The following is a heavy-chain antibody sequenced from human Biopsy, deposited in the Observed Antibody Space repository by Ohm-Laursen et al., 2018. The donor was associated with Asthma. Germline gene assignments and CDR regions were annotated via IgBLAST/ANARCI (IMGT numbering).Heavy chain of an antibody. D-gene: IGHD2/OR15-2a*01. J-gene: IGHJ4*02. Sequence: ASVKVSCNASGYTFTSYYIHWVRQAPGQGLEWMGIINPSGGSTSYPQKFQGRVTMTRDTSTSTVYMELSSLSSEDTAVYYCARAFVESAAFDYWGQGTLVTVSS. CDR3: ARAFVESAAFDY. V-gene: IGHV1-46*01. CDR1: GYTFTSYY. CDR2: INPSGGST.